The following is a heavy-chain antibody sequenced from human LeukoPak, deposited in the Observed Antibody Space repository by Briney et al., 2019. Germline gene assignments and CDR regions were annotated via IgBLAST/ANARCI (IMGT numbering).Heavy chain of an antibody. CDR1: GGSISSSSYY. CDR3: ARHDQLHIVVGENWFDP. J-gene: IGHJ5*02. V-gene: IGHV4-39*01. D-gene: IGHD2-21*01. CDR2: IYYSGST. Sequence: PSETLSPTCTVSGGSISSSSYYWGWIRQPPGKGLEWIGSIYYSGSTYYNPSLKSRVTISVDTSKNQFSLKLSSVTAADTAVYYCARHDQLHIVVGENWFDPWGQGTLVTVSS.